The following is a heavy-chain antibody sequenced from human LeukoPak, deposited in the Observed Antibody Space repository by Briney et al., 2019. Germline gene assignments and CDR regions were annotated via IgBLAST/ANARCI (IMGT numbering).Heavy chain of an antibody. CDR3: ARSYDSGWYGFDS. V-gene: IGHV4-4*07. J-gene: IGHJ5*01. CDR2: IYTSGST. D-gene: IGHD6-19*01. CDR1: GGSISSHY. Sequence: MTSETLSLTCSVSGGSISSHYRNWIRQPAGKGLEWIGHIYTSGSTNYNPSLRSRVTISVDKSKNYFSLRLTSMTAADTAVYYCARSYDSGWYGFDSWGQGTLVTVSS.